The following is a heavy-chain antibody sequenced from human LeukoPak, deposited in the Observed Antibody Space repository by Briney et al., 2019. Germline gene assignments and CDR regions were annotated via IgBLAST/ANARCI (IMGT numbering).Heavy chain of an antibody. CDR1: GFTFSSYH. D-gene: IGHD1-26*01. V-gene: IGHV3-48*01. J-gene: IGHJ4*02. CDR2: ISDTSTTI. CDR3: AKVPIVGAHFDY. Sequence: GGSLRLSCAASGFTFSSYHMHWIRQVPGQGREWVSYISDTSTTIDYADSVKGRFTISRDNSKDTLYLQMNSLRAEDTAVYYCAKVPIVGAHFDYWGQGTLVTVSS.